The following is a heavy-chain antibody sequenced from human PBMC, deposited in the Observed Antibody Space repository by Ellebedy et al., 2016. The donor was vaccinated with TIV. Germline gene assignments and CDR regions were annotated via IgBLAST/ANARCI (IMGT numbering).Heavy chain of an antibody. CDR2: VIPIFGTT. Sequence: SVKVSXXASAGTFRSYAISWVRQAPGQGLEWMGGVIPIFGTTNYAQKFQGRVTITADESTRTAYMDLSSLTSEDTAVYYCARLVVITAIRRYYSSGMDVWGQGTTVTVSS. CDR3: ARLVVITAIRRYYSSGMDV. J-gene: IGHJ6*02. V-gene: IGHV1-69*13. CDR1: AGTFRSYA. D-gene: IGHD2-21*02.